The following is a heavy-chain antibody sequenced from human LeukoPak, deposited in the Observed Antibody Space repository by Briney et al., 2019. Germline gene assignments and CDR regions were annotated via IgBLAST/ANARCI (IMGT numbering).Heavy chain of an antibody. J-gene: IGHJ6*02. Sequence: GGSLRLSCAAPGFTFSSYAMHWVRQAPGKGLEWVAVISFDGRSKYYADSVKGRFTISRDNSKNTLYLQMNSLRAEDTAVYYCAREVIAVAGTHYYYGMDVWGQGTTVTVSS. CDR1: GFTFSSYA. V-gene: IGHV3-30*03. D-gene: IGHD6-19*01. CDR2: ISFDGRSK. CDR3: AREVIAVAGTHYYYGMDV.